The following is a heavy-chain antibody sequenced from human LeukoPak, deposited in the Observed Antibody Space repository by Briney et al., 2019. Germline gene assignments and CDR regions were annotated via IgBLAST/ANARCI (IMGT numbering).Heavy chain of an antibody. Sequence: SETLSLTCTVSGGSTSSYYWSWIRQPPGKGLEWIGYIYYSGSTNYNPSLKSRVTISVDTSKNQFSLKLSSVTAADTAVYYCAREREYVWGRTSYAFDIWGQGTMVTVSS. CDR2: IYYSGST. CDR1: GGSTSSYY. J-gene: IGHJ3*02. CDR3: AREREYVWGRTSYAFDI. D-gene: IGHD3-16*01. V-gene: IGHV4-59*01.